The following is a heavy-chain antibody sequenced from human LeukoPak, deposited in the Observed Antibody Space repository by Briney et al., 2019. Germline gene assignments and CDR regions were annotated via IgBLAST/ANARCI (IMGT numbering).Heavy chain of an antibody. CDR3: AKDGGNYEWDY. CDR1: GFTFSSYV. J-gene: IGHJ4*02. D-gene: IGHD4-11*01. V-gene: IGHV3-30*02. CDR2: IPYDGSKN. Sequence: GGSLRLSCAASGFTFSSYVMHWVRQAPGKGLEWVAFIPYDGSKNSYTDSVKGRFTISRDNSRNTLYLQMNTLRAEDTAVYYCAKDGGNYEWDYGGQGTLVTVSA.